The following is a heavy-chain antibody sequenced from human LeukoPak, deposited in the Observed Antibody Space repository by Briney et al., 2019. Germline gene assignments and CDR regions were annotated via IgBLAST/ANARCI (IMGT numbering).Heavy chain of an antibody. CDR2: IYYSGST. CDR3: ARLGGGYYTIDY. CDR1: GGSISSSSYY. D-gene: IGHD3-3*01. V-gene: IGHV4-39*01. J-gene: IGHJ4*02. Sequence: NPSETLSLTCTVSGGSISSSSYYWGWIRQPPGQGLEWIGSIYYSGSTYYNPSLKSRVTIYVDTSKNQFSLKLSSVTAADTAVYYCARLGGGYYTIDYWGQGTLVTVSS.